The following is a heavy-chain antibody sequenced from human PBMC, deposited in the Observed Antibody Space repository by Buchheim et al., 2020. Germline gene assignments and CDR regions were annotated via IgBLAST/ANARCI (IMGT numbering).Heavy chain of an antibody. D-gene: IGHD3-22*01. J-gene: IGHJ4*02. CDR2: ISYDGSNK. Sequence: VKLVESGGGVVQPGRSLRLSCAASGFTFSSYGMHWVRQAPGKGLEWVAVISYDGSNKYYADSVKGRFTISRDNSKNTLYLQMNSLRAEDTAVYYCAKDHSSGYYFDYWGQGTL. V-gene: IGHV3-30*18. CDR3: AKDHSSGYYFDY. CDR1: GFTFSSYG.